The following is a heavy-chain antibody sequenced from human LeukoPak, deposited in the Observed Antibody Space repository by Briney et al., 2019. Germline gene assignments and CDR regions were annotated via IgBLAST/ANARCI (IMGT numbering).Heavy chain of an antibody. Sequence: SETLSLTCAVSGDSISSGHYSWSWIRQPPGKGLEWIGYIYYSGSTNYNPSLKSRVTILVDTSKNQFSLKLSSVTAADTAVYYCARSISSSWPSFDYWGQGTLVTVSS. CDR2: IYYSGST. V-gene: IGHV4-61*01. D-gene: IGHD6-13*01. CDR1: GDSISSGHYS. J-gene: IGHJ4*02. CDR3: ARSISSSWPSFDY.